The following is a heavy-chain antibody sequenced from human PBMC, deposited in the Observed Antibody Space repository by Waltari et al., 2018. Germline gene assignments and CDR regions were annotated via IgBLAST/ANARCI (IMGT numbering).Heavy chain of an antibody. CDR2: IYQTGNT. D-gene: IGHD2-21*01. CDR3: ARGSVMAHFDY. V-gene: IGHV4-38-2*02. J-gene: IGHJ4*02. CDR1: GYFISSGYD. Sequence: QVHLQESGPGLVKASETLSLTCNVPGYFISSGYDWGWIRQPPGKGLEWIGTIYQTGNTYYNPSLKSRVTISVGTSKTQFSLQVRSVTAADTAVYYCARGSVMAHFDYWGQGTLVTVSS.